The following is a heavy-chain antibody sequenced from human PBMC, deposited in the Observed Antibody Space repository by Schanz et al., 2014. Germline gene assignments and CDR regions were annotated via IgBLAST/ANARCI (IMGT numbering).Heavy chain of an antibody. V-gene: IGHV1-8*01. D-gene: IGHD4-17*01. Sequence: QVQLIQSGAEVKKPGASVKVSCRASGYPFTSDDITWVRQAPGQGLEWMGWMNPNSGTTGYAQKFQGRVTMTRNTSTSTAYMELSSLRSEDTAVYYCARGYGDSPTDFWGQGTLVTVSS. CDR2: MNPNSGTT. CDR1: GYPFTSDD. CDR3: ARGYGDSPTDF. J-gene: IGHJ4*02.